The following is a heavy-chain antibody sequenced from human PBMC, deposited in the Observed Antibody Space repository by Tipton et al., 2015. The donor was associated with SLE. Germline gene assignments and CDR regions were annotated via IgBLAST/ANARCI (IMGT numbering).Heavy chain of an antibody. V-gene: IGHV4-38-2*01. J-gene: IGHJ4*02. CDR2: IYHSGST. Sequence: TLSLTCAVSGYSISNFYYWGWIRQPPGKGLEWIGSIYHSGSTYYNPSLKSRVTISVDTSEKQFSLKLTSVSVADTAVYYCARTPLGSSWNDLGYFDYWGQGPLVTVSS. CDR3: ARTPLGSSWNDLGYFDY. CDR1: GYSISNFYY. D-gene: IGHD1-20*01.